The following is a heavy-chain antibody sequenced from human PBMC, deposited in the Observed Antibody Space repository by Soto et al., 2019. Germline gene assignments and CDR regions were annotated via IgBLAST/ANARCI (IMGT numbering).Heavy chain of an antibody. V-gene: IGHV3-21*01. CDR2: ISSSSSYI. J-gene: IGHJ6*02. Sequence: PGGSLRLSCAASGFTFSSYSMNWVRQAPGKGLEWVSSISSSSSYIYYADSVKGRFTISRDNAKNSLYLQMNSLRAEDTAVYYCARDLSVATAYGMDVWGQGTTVTVSS. D-gene: IGHD5-12*01. CDR3: ARDLSVATAYGMDV. CDR1: GFTFSSYS.